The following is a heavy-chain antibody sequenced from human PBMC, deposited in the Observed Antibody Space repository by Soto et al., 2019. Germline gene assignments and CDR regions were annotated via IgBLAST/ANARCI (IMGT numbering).Heavy chain of an antibody. J-gene: IGHJ4*02. CDR2: IYHSGST. CDR1: GGSISSGGYS. CDR3: ARVDTAMGYYFDY. Sequence: LCGGSISSGGYSWSWIRQPPGKGLEWIGYIYHSGSTYYNPSLKSRVTISVDRSKNQFSLKLSSVTAADTAVYYCARVDTAMGYYFDYWGQGTLVTVSS. D-gene: IGHD5-18*01. V-gene: IGHV4-30-2*01.